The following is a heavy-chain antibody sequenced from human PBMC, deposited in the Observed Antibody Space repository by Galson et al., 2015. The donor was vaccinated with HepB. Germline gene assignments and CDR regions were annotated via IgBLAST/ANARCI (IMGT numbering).Heavy chain of an antibody. CDR3: VFLRGNDLKPLDY. V-gene: IGHV3-21*01. D-gene: IGHD5-12*01. Sequence: SLRLSCAASGFIFSSHSINWVRQAPGKGLEWVSCISGSSSYIYYADSMKGRFTISRDNAQNSLYLQMNSLRPEDTAVYFCVFLRGNDLKPLDYWGQGILVTVSS. CDR2: ISGSSSYI. J-gene: IGHJ4*02. CDR1: GFIFSSHS.